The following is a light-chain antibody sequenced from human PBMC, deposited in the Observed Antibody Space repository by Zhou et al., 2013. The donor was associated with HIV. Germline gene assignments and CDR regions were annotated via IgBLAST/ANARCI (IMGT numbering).Light chain of an antibody. Sequence: DIQMTQTPSTVSASIGDRVTITCRASQSISTWLAWYQQKRGKAPKLLIYKASNLESGVPSRFSGSGSGTEFTLTISSLQPDDLATYYCQQYHDYSPLTFGGGTKVEI. CDR3: QQYHDYSPLT. CDR1: QSISTW. J-gene: IGKJ4*01. V-gene: IGKV1-5*03. CDR2: KAS.